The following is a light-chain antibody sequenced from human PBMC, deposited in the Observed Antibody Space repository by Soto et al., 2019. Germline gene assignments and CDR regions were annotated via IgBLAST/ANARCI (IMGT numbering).Light chain of an antibody. CDR1: QSVTSNY. CDR3: QQRSNWFT. J-gene: IGKJ3*01. V-gene: IGKV3D-20*02. Sequence: EVVLTQSPGTVSLSPGERATLSCRASQSVTSNYLAWYQQKPGQAPRLLIYAASSRATGIPDRFSGSGSGTDFTLSISRLEPEDFAVYYCQQRSNWFTFGPGTKVDIK. CDR2: AAS.